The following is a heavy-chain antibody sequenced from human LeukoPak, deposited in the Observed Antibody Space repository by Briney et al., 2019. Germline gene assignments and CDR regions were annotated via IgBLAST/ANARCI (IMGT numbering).Heavy chain of an antibody. J-gene: IGHJ4*02. D-gene: IGHD3-22*01. CDR1: GYTFTGYY. V-gene: IGHV1-2*02. CDR3: ARGGQDYYDSSGYPFDY. Sequence: ASVKVSCKASGYTFTGYYMHWVRQAPGQGLEWMGWINPNSGGTNYAQKFQGRVTMTTDTSTSTAYMELRSLRSDDTAVYYCARGGQDYYDSSGYPFDYWGQGTLVTVSS. CDR2: INPNSGGT.